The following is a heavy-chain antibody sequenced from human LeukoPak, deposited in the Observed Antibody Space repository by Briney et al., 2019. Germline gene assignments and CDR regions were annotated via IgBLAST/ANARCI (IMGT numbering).Heavy chain of an antibody. D-gene: IGHD5-12*01. CDR3: AREPPGATDAFDI. CDR2: INPTSGGT. CDR1: GYTFTEYN. Sequence: ASVKDSCKPSGYTFTEYNIHCGRQAPGQGLDRMGWINPTSGGTNYAQKFQGRVTMTRDTSISTAYMELSGLRSDDTAVYYCAREPPGATDAFDIWGQGTMVTVSS. V-gene: IGHV1-2*02. J-gene: IGHJ3*02.